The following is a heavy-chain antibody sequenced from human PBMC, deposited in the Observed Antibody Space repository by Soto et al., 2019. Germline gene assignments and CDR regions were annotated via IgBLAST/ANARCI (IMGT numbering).Heavy chain of an antibody. Sequence: QVQLVESWGGVVQPGRSLRLSCAGSGFPVTSYGMHWVREGPDKGLEWVAVISYDGSDKYYADSVKGRFTISRDNSKNMLYLQMNSLRPEDTALYYCVGGQYYFDYRGQGTLVIVSS. CDR3: VGGQYYFDY. D-gene: IGHD3-10*01. CDR2: ISYDGSDK. CDR1: GFPVTSYG. J-gene: IGHJ4*02. V-gene: IGHV3-30*03.